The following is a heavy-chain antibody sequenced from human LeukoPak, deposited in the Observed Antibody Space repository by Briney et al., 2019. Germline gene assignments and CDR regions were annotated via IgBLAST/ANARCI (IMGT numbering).Heavy chain of an antibody. CDR3: ARDNYDSSGSPFDY. Sequence: GGSLRLSCAASGFTVSSNYMSWVRQAPGKGLEWVSVIYSGGSTYYADSVKGRFTISRDNSKNTLYLQMNSLRAEDTAVYYCARDNYDSSGSPFDYWGQGTLVTVSS. CDR2: IYSGGST. CDR1: GFTVSSNY. D-gene: IGHD3-22*01. J-gene: IGHJ4*02. V-gene: IGHV3-66*01.